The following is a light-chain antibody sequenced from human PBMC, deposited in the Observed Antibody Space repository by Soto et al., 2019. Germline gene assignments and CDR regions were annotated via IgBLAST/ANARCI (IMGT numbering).Light chain of an antibody. J-gene: IGKJ3*01. CDR2: DAS. CDR3: QHCDYLPI. Sequence: DIQMTQSPSSLSASVGDRLTITCQASHDITSYLNWYQHKPGKAPKLLIYDASILEAGVPPRFSGSGSGTDFTLTISVLQPEDVATYYCQHCDYLPIFGPGTTVHFK. CDR1: HDITSY. V-gene: IGKV1-33*01.